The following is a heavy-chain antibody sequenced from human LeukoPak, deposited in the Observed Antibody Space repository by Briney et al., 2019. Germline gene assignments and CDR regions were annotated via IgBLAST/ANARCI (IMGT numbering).Heavy chain of an antibody. CDR1: GFRFARYW. J-gene: IGHJ4*02. V-gene: IGHV5-51*01. Sequence: GASLQISCKASGFRFARYWIGWARQLPGKGLEWMGIIYPGDSDTRYSPSFQGQVTISADKSISTAYLQWSSLKASDTAMYYCARHLLQHSSSWTDYWGQGTLVTVSS. CDR3: ARHLLQHSSSWTDY. D-gene: IGHD6-13*01. CDR2: IYPGDSDT.